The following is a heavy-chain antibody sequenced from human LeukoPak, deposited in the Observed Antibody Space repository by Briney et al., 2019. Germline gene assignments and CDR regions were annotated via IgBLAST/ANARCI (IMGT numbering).Heavy chain of an antibody. D-gene: IGHD4/OR15-4a*01. Sequence: ASVKVSCKASGYTFTSYGISWVRQAPGQGLEWMGWISAYNGNTNYAQKLQGRVTMTTDTSTSTAYMELRSLRSDDTAVYYCARDQVKGLWPPLSDYWGQGTLVTVSS. CDR1: GYTFTSYG. J-gene: IGHJ4*02. CDR3: ARDQVKGLWPPLSDY. V-gene: IGHV1-18*01. CDR2: ISAYNGNT.